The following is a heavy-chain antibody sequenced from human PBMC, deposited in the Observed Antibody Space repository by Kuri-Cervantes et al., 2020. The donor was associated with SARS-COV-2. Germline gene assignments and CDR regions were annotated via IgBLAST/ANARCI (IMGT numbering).Heavy chain of an antibody. Sequence: SETLSLTCTVSGGSISSSSYYWGWIRQPPGKGLEWIGSIYYSGSTYYNPSLKSRVTISVDTSKNQFSLKLTSVTAADTAVYYCARTPDYDILTGSYSEGFDYWGQGSLVTVSS. J-gene: IGHJ4*02. CDR1: GGSISSSSYY. CDR2: IYYSGST. V-gene: IGHV4-39*01. CDR3: ARTPDYDILTGSYSEGFDY. D-gene: IGHD3-9*01.